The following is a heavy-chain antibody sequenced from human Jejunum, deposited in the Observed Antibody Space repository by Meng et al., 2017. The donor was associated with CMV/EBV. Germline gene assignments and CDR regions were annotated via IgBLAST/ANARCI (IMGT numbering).Heavy chain of an antibody. V-gene: IGHV3-23*03. D-gene: IGHD3-10*01. CDR3: AKKTGWFDP. Sequence: SCAASGFTFSSYAMSWVRQAQGKGLEWVSVIYSGGSSTYYADSVKGRFTISRDNSKNTLYLQMNSLRAEDTAVYYCAKKTGWFDPWGQGTLVTVSS. CDR1: GFTFSSYA. CDR2: IYSGGSST. J-gene: IGHJ5*02.